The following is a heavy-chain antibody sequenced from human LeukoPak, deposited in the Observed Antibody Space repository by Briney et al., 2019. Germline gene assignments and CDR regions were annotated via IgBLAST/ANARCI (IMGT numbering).Heavy chain of an antibody. CDR1: GGSISSSNW. D-gene: IGHD5-12*01. CDR2: IYHSGST. J-gene: IGHJ6*03. CDR3: AREDPYSGYDYDYYYYYMDV. Sequence: SGTLSLTCAVSGGSISSSNWWSWVRQPPGKGLEWIGEIYHSGSTNYNPSLKSRVTISVDKSKNQFSLKLSSVTAADTAVYYCAREDPYSGYDYDYYYYYMDVWGKGTTVTVSS. V-gene: IGHV4-4*02.